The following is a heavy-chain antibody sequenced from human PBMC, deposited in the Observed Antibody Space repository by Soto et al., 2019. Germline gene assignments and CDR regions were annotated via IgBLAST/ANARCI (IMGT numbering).Heavy chain of an antibody. D-gene: IGHD6-25*01. CDR1: GFTFSSYG. CDR3: AGAPAATPFGY. J-gene: IGHJ4*02. Sequence: QVQLVESGGGVVQPGRSLRLSCAASGFTFSSYGMHWVRQAPGKGLEWVAVIWYDGSNKYYADSVKGRFTISRDNSQNTLYLQMNSLRAEDTAVYYCAGAPAATPFGYWGQGTLVTVSS. CDR2: IWYDGSNK. V-gene: IGHV3-33*01.